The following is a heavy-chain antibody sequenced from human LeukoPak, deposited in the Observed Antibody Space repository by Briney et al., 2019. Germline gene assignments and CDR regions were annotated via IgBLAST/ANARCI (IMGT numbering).Heavy chain of an antibody. J-gene: IGHJ5*02. Sequence: GASVKVSCKASGYTFTSYGISWVRQAPGQGLEWMGWISAYNGNTNYAQKFQGRVTITADESTSTAYMELSSLRSEDTAVYYCATAPTYDYVWGSFNWFDPWGQGTLVTVSS. CDR2: ISAYNGNT. V-gene: IGHV1-18*01. D-gene: IGHD3-16*01. CDR3: ATAPTYDYVWGSFNWFDP. CDR1: GYTFTSYG.